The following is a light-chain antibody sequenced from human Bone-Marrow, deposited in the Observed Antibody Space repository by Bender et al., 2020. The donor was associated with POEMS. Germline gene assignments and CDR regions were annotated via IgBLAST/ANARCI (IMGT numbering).Light chain of an antibody. V-gene: IGLV2-14*03. J-gene: IGLJ3*02. CDR3: SSFAGGVSWV. CDR2: DVS. CDR1: SSEVGVYNY. Sequence: QSALTQPASVSGSPGQSIAISCTGTSSEVGVYNYVSGYKKNQAKAPKLIVYDVSDRPSGVSNRFSGSKSGNTASLTISGLQADDEAEYYCSSFAGGVSWVFGGGTELTVL.